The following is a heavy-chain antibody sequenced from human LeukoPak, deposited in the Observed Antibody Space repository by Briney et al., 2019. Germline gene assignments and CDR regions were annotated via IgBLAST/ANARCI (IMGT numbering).Heavy chain of an antibody. D-gene: IGHD3-22*01. CDR3: ARVRDYYDSSGYASVGLDI. V-gene: IGHV1-18*01. Sequence: ASVKVSCKASGYTFTSYGISWVRQAPGQGLEWMGWISAYNGNTNYAQKFQGRVTMTRDMATSTAYMELRSLRSDDTAVYYCARVRDYYDSSGYASVGLDIWGQGTMVTVSS. CDR2: ISAYNGNT. CDR1: GYTFTSYG. J-gene: IGHJ3*02.